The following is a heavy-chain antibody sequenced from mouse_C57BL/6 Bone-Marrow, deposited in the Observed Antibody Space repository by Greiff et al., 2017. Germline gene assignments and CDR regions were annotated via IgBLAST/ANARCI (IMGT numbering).Heavy chain of an antibody. V-gene: IGHV1-50*01. J-gene: IGHJ1*03. CDR1: GYTFTSYW. CDR2: IDPSDSYT. CDR3: AREDWDWYFDV. D-gene: IGHD4-1*01. Sequence: QVHVKQPGAELVKPGASVKLSCKASGYTFTSYWMQWVKQRPGQGLEWIGEIDPSDSYTNYNQKFKGKATLTVDTSSSTAYMQLSSLTSEDSAVYYCAREDWDWYFDVWGTGTTVTVSS.